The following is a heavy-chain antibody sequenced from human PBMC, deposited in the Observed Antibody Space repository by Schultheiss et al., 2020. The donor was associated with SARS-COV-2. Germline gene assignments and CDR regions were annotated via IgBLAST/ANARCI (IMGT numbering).Heavy chain of an antibody. CDR3: ARDTAWNDLDY. Sequence: SETLSLTCSVTGYSITAFHWSWIRQSAGKGLEWVGRIFPSGTTNYNPSLHSRVTMTLDTSKGQISLKLSSVTAADTAVYYCARDTAWNDLDYWGQGTLVTVSS. V-gene: IGHV4-4*07. D-gene: IGHD1-1*01. CDR1: GYSITAFH. J-gene: IGHJ4*02. CDR2: IFPSGTT.